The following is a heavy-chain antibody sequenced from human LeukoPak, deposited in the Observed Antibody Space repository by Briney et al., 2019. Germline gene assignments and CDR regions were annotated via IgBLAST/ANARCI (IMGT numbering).Heavy chain of an antibody. V-gene: IGHV3-23*01. Sequence: GGSLRLSRAASEFTFSNYAMTWVRQAPGKGLEWVSSIVTSGSTYYADSVKGRFTISRDNSKNTLYLQMNSLRAEDTAVYFCAKGAVGSSSGLEYWGQGTLVTVSS. D-gene: IGHD6-19*01. CDR1: EFTFSNYA. J-gene: IGHJ4*02. CDR3: AKGAVGSSSGLEY. CDR2: IVTSGST.